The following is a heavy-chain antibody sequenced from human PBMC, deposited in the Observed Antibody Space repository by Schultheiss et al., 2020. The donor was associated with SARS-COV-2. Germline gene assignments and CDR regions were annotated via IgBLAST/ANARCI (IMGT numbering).Heavy chain of an antibody. V-gene: IGHV4-31*11. CDR3: ARDAAAGNFY. CDR2: IYYSGST. Sequence: SETLSLTCAVYGGSFSGYYWSWIRQHPGKGLEWIGYIYYSGSTYYNPSLKSRVTISVDTSKNQFSLKLSSVTAADTAVYYCARDAAAGNFYWGQGTLVTVSS. CDR1: GGSFSGYY. J-gene: IGHJ4*02. D-gene: IGHD6-13*01.